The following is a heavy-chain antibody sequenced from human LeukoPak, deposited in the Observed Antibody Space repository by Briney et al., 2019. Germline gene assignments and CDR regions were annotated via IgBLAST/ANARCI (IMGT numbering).Heavy chain of an antibody. D-gene: IGHD6-6*01. J-gene: IGHJ3*01. CDR2: IYPGDSDT. CDR3: ARSDSSSVRAFDV. CDR1: GYSFTTYW. V-gene: IGHV5-51*01. Sequence: GESLKISCNGSGYSFTTYWIGWVRQMPGKGLEWMGSIYPGDSDTRYRPSFQGQVTISADKSIRTAYLQWSSLKASDTAMYYCARSDSSSVRAFDVWGQGTMVIVSS.